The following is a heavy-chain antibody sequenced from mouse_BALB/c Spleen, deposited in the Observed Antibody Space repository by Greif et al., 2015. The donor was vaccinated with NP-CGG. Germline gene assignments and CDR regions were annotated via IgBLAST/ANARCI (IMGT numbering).Heavy chain of an antibody. CDR1: GYTFTSYW. V-gene: IGHV1S22*01. Sequence: LQQSGSELVRPGASVKLSCKASGYTFTSYWMHWVKQRPGQGLEWIGNIYPGSGSTNYDEKFKSKATLTVDTSSSTAYMQLSSLTSEDSAVYYCTLIYDGYYFDYWGQGTTLTVSS. CDR3: TLIYDGYYFDY. CDR2: IYPGSGST. D-gene: IGHD2-3*01. J-gene: IGHJ2*01.